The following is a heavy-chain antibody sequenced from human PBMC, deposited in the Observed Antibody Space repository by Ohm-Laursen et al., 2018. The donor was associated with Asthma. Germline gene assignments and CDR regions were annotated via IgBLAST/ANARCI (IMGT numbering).Heavy chain of an antibody. CDR2: ISYDGRNK. J-gene: IGHJ4*02. Sequence: SLRLSCTASGFTFSSFGMYWVRQAPGKGLEWVAVISYDGRNKFYADSVKGRFTVSRDNSKNTLYLQMNSLRAEDTAVYYCAKDDVAYSSSWDYFDYWGQGTLVTVSS. V-gene: IGHV3-30*18. CDR3: AKDDVAYSSSWDYFDY. D-gene: IGHD6-13*01. CDR1: GFTFSSFG.